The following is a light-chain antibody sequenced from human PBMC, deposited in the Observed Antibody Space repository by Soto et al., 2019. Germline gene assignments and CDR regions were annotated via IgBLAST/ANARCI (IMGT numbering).Light chain of an antibody. J-gene: IGKJ1*01. CDR2: GAS. Sequence: ETVLTQSPGTLSLSPGERATLSCRASQSVSNIYIAWYQQKPGQAPRLLIYGASNRATGIPDRFSGSGSGTDFTLTIGGLQPEDFAVYYCQQSLNPKTFGQGTKVDI. CDR3: QQSLNPKT. CDR1: QSVSNIY. V-gene: IGKV3-20*01.